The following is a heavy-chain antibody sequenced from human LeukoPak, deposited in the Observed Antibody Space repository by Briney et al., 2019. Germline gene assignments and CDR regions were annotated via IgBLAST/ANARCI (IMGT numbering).Heavy chain of an antibody. CDR2: IYYSGSPT. V-gene: IGHV4-59*01. CDR1: GDSISSYY. CDR3: ARVVPDGYSDY. D-gene: IGHD5-24*01. J-gene: IGHJ4*02. Sequence: PSETLSLTCTVSGDSISSYYWPWIRQPPGRGLEWIGYIYYSGSPTQYNPSLKSRVTISVDTSKNQFSLNLSSVTAADTAVYYCARVVPDGYSDYWGQGTLVTVSS.